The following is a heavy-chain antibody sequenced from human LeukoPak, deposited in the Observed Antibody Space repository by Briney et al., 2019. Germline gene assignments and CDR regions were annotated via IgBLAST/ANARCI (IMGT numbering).Heavy chain of an antibody. CDR2: IYSGGST. D-gene: IGHD3-10*01. CDR3: ARAGDGLGDYFDY. Sequence: PGGSLRLSCAASGFTVSSNYMSCVRQAPGKGLEWVSVIYSGGSTYYADSVKGRFTISRDNSKNTLYLQMNSLRAEDTAVYYCARAGDGLGDYFDYWGQGTLVTVSS. J-gene: IGHJ4*02. CDR1: GFTVSSNY. V-gene: IGHV3-66*01.